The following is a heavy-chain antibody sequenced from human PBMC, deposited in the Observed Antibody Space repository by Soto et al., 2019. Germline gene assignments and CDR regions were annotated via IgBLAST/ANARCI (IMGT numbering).Heavy chain of an antibody. CDR2: FDPEDGET. V-gene: IGHV1-24*01. Sequence: ASVKVSCKVSGYTLTELSMHWVRQAPGKGLEWMGGFDPEDGETIYAQKFQGRVTMTEDTSTDTAYMELSSLRSEDTAVYYCATDTQRYDILTGYYYYGMDVWGQGTTVTVSS. CDR1: GYTLTELS. J-gene: IGHJ6*02. D-gene: IGHD3-9*01. CDR3: ATDTQRYDILTGYYYYGMDV.